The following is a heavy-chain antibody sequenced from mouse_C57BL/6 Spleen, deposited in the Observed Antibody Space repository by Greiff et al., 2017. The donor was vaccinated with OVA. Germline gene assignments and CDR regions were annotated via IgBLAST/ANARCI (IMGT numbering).Heavy chain of an antibody. Sequence: QVQLQQPGAELVKPGASVKLSCKASGYTFTSYWMHWVKQRPGRGLEWIGRIDPNSGGTKYNEKFKSKATLTVDKHSSTAYMQLSSLTSEDSAVYYCARSQLRRVEGDFDYWGQGTTLTVSS. J-gene: IGHJ2*01. D-gene: IGHD4-1*02. V-gene: IGHV1-72*01. CDR3: ARSQLRRVEGDFDY. CDR2: IDPNSGGT. CDR1: GYTFTSYW.